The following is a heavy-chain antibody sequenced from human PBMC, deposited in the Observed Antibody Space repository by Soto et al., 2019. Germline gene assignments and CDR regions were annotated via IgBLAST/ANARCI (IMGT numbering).Heavy chain of an antibody. CDR2: IYYSGST. J-gene: IGHJ4*02. Sequence: SETLSLTCTVSGGSIGSYYWSWIRQPPGRGLEWIGYIYYSGSTNYNPSLKSRVTISTDTSKNQFSLKLSSVTAADTAVYYCARGQGLQGPYYFDYWGQGTLVTVSS. CDR1: GGSIGSYY. V-gene: IGHV4-59*01. D-gene: IGHD4-4*01. CDR3: ARGQGLQGPYYFDY.